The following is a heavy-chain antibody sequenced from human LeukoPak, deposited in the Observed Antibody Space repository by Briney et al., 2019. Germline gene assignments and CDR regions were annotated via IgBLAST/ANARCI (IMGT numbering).Heavy chain of an antibody. V-gene: IGHV3-11*04. CDR1: GFSFSDYY. CDR2: ISSSGSPI. J-gene: IGHJ6*04. CDR3: AELGITMIGGV. Sequence: GGSLRLSCAASGFSFSDYYMSWIRQAPGKGLEWLSYISSSGSPIYYADPVKGRFTISRDNAKNSLYLQMNSLTAEDTAVYYCAELGITMIGGVWGKGTTVTISS. D-gene: IGHD3-10*02.